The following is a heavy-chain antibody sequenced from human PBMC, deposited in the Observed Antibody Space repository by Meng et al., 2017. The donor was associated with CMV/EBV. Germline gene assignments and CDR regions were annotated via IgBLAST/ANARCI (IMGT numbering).Heavy chain of an antibody. CDR3: AKDHPYYYGSGSYSGGYPFDY. CDR2: ISGSGGST. J-gene: IGHJ4*02. V-gene: IGHV3-23*01. Sequence: GESLKISCAASGFTFSSDAMSWVRQAPGKGLEWVSAISGSGGSTYYADSVKGRFTISRDNSKNTLYLQMNRLRAEDTAVYYCAKDHPYYYGSGSYSGGYPFDYWGQGTLVTVSS. CDR1: GFTFSSDA. D-gene: IGHD3-10*01.